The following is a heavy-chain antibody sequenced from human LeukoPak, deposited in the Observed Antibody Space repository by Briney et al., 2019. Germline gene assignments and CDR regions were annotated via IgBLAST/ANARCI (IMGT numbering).Heavy chain of an antibody. CDR2: ISYSGNT. CDR1: GGAISSGDYY. Sequence: SETLSLTCTVSGGAISSGDYYWSWIRQPPGGGLEWIGYISYSGNTYYNPSLKSRVTISLDTSKSQFSLKLSSVTAADTAVYHCVRDLVGATGFDNWGQGTLVTVSP. V-gene: IGHV4-30-4*08. D-gene: IGHD1-26*01. J-gene: IGHJ4*02. CDR3: VRDLVGATGFDN.